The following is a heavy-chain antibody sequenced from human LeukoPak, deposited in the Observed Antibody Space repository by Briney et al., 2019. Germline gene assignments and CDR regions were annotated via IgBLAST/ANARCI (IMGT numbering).Heavy chain of an antibody. V-gene: IGHV3-7*01. CDR2: IKQDGGET. Sequence: GGSLRLSCAASGFTVSSTYMSWVRQAPGKGLEWVASIKQDGGETFYVDSVKGRFTISRDNAKNSLYLQMNSLRAEDMAVYYCTREDHSNYNYWGQGTLVTVSS. CDR1: GFTVSSTY. J-gene: IGHJ4*02. D-gene: IGHD4-11*01. CDR3: TREDHSNYNY.